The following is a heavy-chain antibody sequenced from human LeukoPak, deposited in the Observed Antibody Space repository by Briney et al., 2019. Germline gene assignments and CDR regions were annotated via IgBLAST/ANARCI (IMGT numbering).Heavy chain of an antibody. V-gene: IGHV1-46*01. CDR3: ARDLISSSGWDFDY. CDR2: INPAGGTT. Sequence: ASVKVSCKASGYSFTSYYIHWVRQTPGQGLEWLGIINPAGGTTSYAPRFQDRFTMTSDTSTNTVYMELGSLRSEDTAVYYCARDLISSSGWDFDYWGQGTLVTVSS. D-gene: IGHD6-19*01. J-gene: IGHJ4*02. CDR1: GYSFTSYY.